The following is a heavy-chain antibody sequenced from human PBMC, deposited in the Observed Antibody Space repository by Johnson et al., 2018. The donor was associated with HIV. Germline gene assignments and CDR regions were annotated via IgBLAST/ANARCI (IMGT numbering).Heavy chain of an antibody. D-gene: IGHD2-21*02. J-gene: IGHJ3*02. CDR3: ATSHRGVVTARDAFDR. V-gene: IGHV3-30*03. CDR2: ISYDGSNK. Sequence: QVQLVESGGGLVQPGRSLRLSCAASGFTFSSYGMHWVRQAPGKGLEWVAVISYDGSNKYYADSVKGRFPIYRDNSKNTLYLQMDSLRAEDTAVYYCATSHRGVVTARDAFDRWGQGTMVSVSS. CDR1: GFTFSSYG.